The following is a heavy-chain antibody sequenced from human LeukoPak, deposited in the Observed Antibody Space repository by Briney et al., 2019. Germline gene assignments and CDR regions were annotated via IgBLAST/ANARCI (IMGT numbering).Heavy chain of an antibody. V-gene: IGHV4-39*07. CDR3: ARDQYGGYYYYMDV. Sequence: SETLSLTCTVSGGSISSSSYYWGWIRQLPGKGLEWIGSIYYSGSTYYNPSLKSRVTISVDTSKNQFSLKLSSVTAADTAVYYCARDQYGGYYYYMDVWGKGTTVTVSS. J-gene: IGHJ6*03. CDR2: IYYSGST. CDR1: GGSISSSSYY. D-gene: IGHD2/OR15-2a*01.